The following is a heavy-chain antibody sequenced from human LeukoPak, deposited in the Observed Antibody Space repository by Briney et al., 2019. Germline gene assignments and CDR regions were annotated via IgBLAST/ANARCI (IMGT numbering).Heavy chain of an antibody. J-gene: IGHJ4*02. CDR1: GFTFDDYA. CDR2: ISWDGGST. D-gene: IGHD2-15*01. CDR3: AKAGYCSGGSCYYFDY. Sequence: GGSLRLSCAASGFTFDDYAMHWVRQAPGKGLEWVSLISWDGGSTYYADSVKGRFTISRDNSKNSLYLQMNSLRAEDTALYCCAKAGYCSGGSCYYFDYWGQGTLVTVSS. V-gene: IGHV3-43D*03.